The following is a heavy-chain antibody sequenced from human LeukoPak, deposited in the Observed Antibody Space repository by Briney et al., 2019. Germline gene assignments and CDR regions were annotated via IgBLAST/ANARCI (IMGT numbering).Heavy chain of an antibody. CDR1: GGSISNYY. V-gene: IGHV4-59*12. CDR3: ARDLTRYYDILTAYSRFDS. CDR2: IHHSGSF. D-gene: IGHD3-9*01. Sequence: SETLSLTCTVSGGSISNYYWSWIRQPPGKGLEWIGYIHHSGSFNYNPSLKSRVTISVDTSKNLFSLKLSSVIAADTAVYYCARDLTRYYDILTAYSRFDSWGQGTLVTVSS. J-gene: IGHJ5*01.